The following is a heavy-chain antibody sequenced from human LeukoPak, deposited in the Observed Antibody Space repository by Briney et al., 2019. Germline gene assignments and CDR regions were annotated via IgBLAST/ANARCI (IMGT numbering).Heavy chain of an antibody. CDR2: IGTTSGAI. CDR3: ARDWFGELI. CDR1: GFTFNAFG. J-gene: IGHJ4*02. D-gene: IGHD3-10*01. V-gene: IGHV3-48*01. Sequence: PGGSLRLSCAASGFTFNAFGMNWVRQAPGKGLEWVSYIGTTSGAIYYADSVKGRFTISRDNARDSLYLQMNSLRAEDTAVYYCARDWFGELIWGQGTLVTVSS.